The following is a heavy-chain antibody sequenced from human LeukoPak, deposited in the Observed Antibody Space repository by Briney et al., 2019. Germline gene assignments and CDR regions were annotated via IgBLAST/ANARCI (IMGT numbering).Heavy chain of an antibody. CDR3: ARVGSIAVAGTLRYNWFDP. J-gene: IGHJ5*02. Sequence: ASVKVSCKAFGYTFTSYYMHWVRQAPGQGLEWMGIINPSGGSTSYAQKFQGRVTMTRDTSTSTVYMELSSLRSEDTAVYYCARVGSIAVAGTLRYNWFDPWGQGTLVTVSS. D-gene: IGHD6-19*01. V-gene: IGHV1-46*01. CDR1: GYTFTSYY. CDR2: INPSGGST.